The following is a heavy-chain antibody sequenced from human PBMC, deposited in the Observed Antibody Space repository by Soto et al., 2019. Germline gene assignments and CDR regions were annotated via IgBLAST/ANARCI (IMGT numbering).Heavy chain of an antibody. CDR3: GRDSSCWYEAVYHYCGMDV. J-gene: IGHJ6*02. D-gene: IGHD6-13*01. V-gene: IGHV1-69*01. Sequence: QVQLVQSGAEVKKPGSSVKVSCKASGGTFSSYAISWVRQAPGQGLEWMGGIIPIFGTANYAQKFQGRVTITADESTSTGYMELSSLRSEDTAVYYCGRDSSCWYEAVYHYCGMDVWGQGTTVTVSS. CDR2: IIPIFGTA. CDR1: GGTFSSYA.